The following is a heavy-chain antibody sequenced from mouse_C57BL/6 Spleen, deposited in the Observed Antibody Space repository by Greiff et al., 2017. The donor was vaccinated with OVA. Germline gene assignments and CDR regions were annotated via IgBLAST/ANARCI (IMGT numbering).Heavy chain of an antibody. CDR1: GYSLTSYG. CDR3: YRHGDSNYRYAMDY. J-gene: IGHJ4*01. V-gene: IGHV2-6-1*01. CDR2: IWSDGSA. Sequence: VQLQQSGPGLVAPSQSLSITCTVSGYSLTSYGVHWVRQPPGKGLEWLVVIWSDGSATYNSALKSRPSISKDNSKSQVFLKMNGLQTDDTAMYYCYRHGDSNYRYAMDYWGQGTSVTVSS. D-gene: IGHD2-5*01.